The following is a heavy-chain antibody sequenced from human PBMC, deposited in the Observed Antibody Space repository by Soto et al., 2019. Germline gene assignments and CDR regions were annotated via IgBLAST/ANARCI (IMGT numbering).Heavy chain of an antibody. CDR3: ARDGYGDYLFDF. CDR1: GFTFSSHA. Sequence: GGSLRLSCTASGFTFSSHAMTWVRQAPGKGLEWISYISSSSRTIYYADSVKGRFTISRDNAKNSMYLQMNSLRAEDTAVYYCARDGYGDYLFDFWGQGTLVTVSS. D-gene: IGHD4-17*01. CDR2: ISSSSRTI. J-gene: IGHJ4*02. V-gene: IGHV3-48*01.